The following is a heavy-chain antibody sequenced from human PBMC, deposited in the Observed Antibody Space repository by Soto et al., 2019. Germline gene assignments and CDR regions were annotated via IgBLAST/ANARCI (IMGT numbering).Heavy chain of an antibody. V-gene: IGHV4-59*01. Sequence: PSETLSITCTVSGGSISSYYWSWIRQPPGKGLEWIGYIYYSGSTNYNPSLKSRVTISVDTSKNQFSLKLSSVTAADTAVYYCARVYYDSSGYRKGRGMDVWGQGTTVTVSS. J-gene: IGHJ6*02. CDR2: IYYSGST. D-gene: IGHD3-22*01. CDR3: ARVYYDSSGYRKGRGMDV. CDR1: GGSISSYY.